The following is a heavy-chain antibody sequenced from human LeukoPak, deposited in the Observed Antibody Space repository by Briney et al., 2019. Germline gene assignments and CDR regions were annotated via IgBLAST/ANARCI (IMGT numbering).Heavy chain of an antibody. J-gene: IGHJ5*02. CDR1: GYSFTSYG. V-gene: IGHV1-18*01. Sequence: ASVKVSCKASGYSFTSYGISWVRQAPGQGLEWMGWISVYNGNTNYAQKLQGRVTMTTDTSTSTAYMELRSLRSDDTAVYYCARGVPAALRLARWFDPWGQGTLVTVSS. D-gene: IGHD2-2*02. CDR3: ARGVPAALRLARWFDP. CDR2: ISVYNGNT.